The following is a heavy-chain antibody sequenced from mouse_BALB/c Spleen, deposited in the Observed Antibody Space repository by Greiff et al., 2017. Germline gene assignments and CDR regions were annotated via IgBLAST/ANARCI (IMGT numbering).Heavy chain of an antibody. CDR1: GFTFSSFG. J-gene: IGHJ1*01. Sequence: EVQVVESGGGLVQPGGSRKLSCAASGFTFSSFGMHWVRQAPEKGLEWVAYISSGSSTIYYADTVKGRFTISRDNPKNTLFLQMTSLRSEDKAMYYWERRGVRSLYFDVGGAGTTVTVSA. CDR3: ERRGVRSLYFDV. CDR2: ISSGSSTI. V-gene: IGHV5-17*02. D-gene: IGHD1-1*01.